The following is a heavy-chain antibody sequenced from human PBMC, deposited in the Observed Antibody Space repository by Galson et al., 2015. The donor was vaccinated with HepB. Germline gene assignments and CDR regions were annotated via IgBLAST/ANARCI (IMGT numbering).Heavy chain of an antibody. J-gene: IGHJ4*02. Sequence: SVKVSCKASGYTFTGYYMHWVRQAPGQGLEWMGWINPNSGGTNYAQKFQGWVTMTRDTSISTAYMELSRLRSDDTAVYYCARVADTAMDYFDYWGQGTLVTVSS. D-gene: IGHD5-18*01. CDR2: INPNSGGT. V-gene: IGHV1-2*04. CDR1: GYTFTGYY. CDR3: ARVADTAMDYFDY.